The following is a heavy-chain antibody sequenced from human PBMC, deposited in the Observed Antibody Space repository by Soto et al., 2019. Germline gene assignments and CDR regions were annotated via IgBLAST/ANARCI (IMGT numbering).Heavy chain of an antibody. CDR2: IYWNDDK. V-gene: IGHV2-5*01. D-gene: IGHD3-3*01. J-gene: IGHJ4*02. CDR1: GFSLSTSGVG. CDR3: ATYDFWSGSRRLNTDY. Sequence: SGPTLVNPTQTLTLTCTFSGFSLSTSGVGVGWIRQPPGRALEWLALIYWNDDKRYSPSLKSGLTITKDTSKNQVVLTMTNMDPVDTATYYCATYDFWSGSRRLNTDYWGQGTLVTVSS.